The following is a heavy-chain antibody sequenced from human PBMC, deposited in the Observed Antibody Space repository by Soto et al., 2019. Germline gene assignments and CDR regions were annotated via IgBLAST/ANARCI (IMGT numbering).Heavy chain of an antibody. CDR1: GYKFTSSW. V-gene: IGHV5-51*01. D-gene: IGHD3-22*01. J-gene: IGHJ5*02. Sequence: GESLKISCRTSGYKFTSSWIAWVRQMPGKGLEWMGVIFPSDSDTRYSPSFQGQVTISADRSTSTVFLQWASLKASDTAVYFCARKDKSGYFNWFDPWGQGTLVTVSS. CDR3: ARKDKSGYFNWFDP. CDR2: IFPSDSDT.